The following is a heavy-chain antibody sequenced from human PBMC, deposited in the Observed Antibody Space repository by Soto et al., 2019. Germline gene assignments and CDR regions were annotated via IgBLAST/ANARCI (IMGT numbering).Heavy chain of an antibody. J-gene: IGHJ6*03. CDR1: GFTFSSYS. CDR2: ISSSSSTI. D-gene: IGHD4-4*01. V-gene: IGHV3-48*01. Sequence: GGSLRLSCAASGFTFSSYSMNWVRQAPGKGLEWVSYISSSSSTIYYADSVKGRFTISRDNAKNSLYLQMNSLRAEDTAVYYCASPRPDYSNLISMDVWGKGTTVTVSS. CDR3: ASPRPDYSNLISMDV.